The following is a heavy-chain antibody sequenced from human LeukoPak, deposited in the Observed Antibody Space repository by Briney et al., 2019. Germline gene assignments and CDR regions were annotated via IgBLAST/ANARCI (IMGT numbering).Heavy chain of an antibody. V-gene: IGHV1-69*04. Sequence: SVKVSCKASGGTFSSYAISWVRQAPGQGLEWMGRIIPILGIANYAQKFQGRVTITADKSTGTAYMELSSLRSEDTAVYYCARDGGWFDPWGQGTLVTVSS. CDR1: GGTFSSYA. CDR3: ARDGGWFDP. J-gene: IGHJ5*02. D-gene: IGHD3-16*01. CDR2: IIPILGIA.